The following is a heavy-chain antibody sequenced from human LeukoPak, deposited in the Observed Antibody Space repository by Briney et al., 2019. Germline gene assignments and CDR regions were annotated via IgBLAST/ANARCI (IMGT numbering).Heavy chain of an antibody. CDR1: GDSISSYY. CDR3: ARGPPPDFDY. Sequence: SETLSLTCTVSGDSISSYYWSWVRQPAGKGLEWIGRIHPSGNTNYNPSLKSRVTLSVDTSKNQSSLNLSSVTAADTAVYYCARGPPPDFDYWGRGTLVTVSS. V-gene: IGHV4-4*07. J-gene: IGHJ4*02. CDR2: IHPSGNT.